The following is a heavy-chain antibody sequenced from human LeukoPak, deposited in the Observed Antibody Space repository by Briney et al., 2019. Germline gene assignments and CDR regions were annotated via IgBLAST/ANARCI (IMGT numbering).Heavy chain of an antibody. CDR3: ARALYSMTTVTTEYWFDY. Sequence: SETLSLTCTVSGGSISSYYWSWIRQPPGKGLEWIGYIYYSGSTNYNPSLKSRVTISVDTSKNQFSLKLSSVTAADTAVYYCARALYSMTTVTTEYWFDYWGQGTLVTVSS. CDR2: IYYSGST. J-gene: IGHJ4*02. V-gene: IGHV4-59*08. D-gene: IGHD4-17*01. CDR1: GGSISSYY.